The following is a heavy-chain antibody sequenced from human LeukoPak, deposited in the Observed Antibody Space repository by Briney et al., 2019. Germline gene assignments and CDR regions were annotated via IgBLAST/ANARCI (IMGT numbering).Heavy chain of an antibody. CDR3: ARGGGNDYGDY. V-gene: IGHV3-74*01. Sequence: GGSLRLSCAASGFTFSSYWMHRVRQAPGKGLVWVSRINSDGSSTSYADSVKGRFTISRDNAKNTLYLQMNSLRAEDTAVYYCARGGGNDYGDYWGQGTLVTVSS. CDR2: INSDGSST. CDR1: GFTFSSYW. J-gene: IGHJ4*02.